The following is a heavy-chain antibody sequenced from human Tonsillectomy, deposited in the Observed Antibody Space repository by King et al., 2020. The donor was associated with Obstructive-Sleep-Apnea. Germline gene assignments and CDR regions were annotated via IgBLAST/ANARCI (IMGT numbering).Heavy chain of an antibody. Sequence: DVQLVESGGGLVQPGGSLRLSCGASGFTFSTYAMIWVRQAPGKGLEWVSAIRGSGDNTLYADSVKGRFTVSRDNSKNTLYLQMSSLRGDDTAVYYCAGDPNGDYLGAFEFWGQGTMVTVSS. V-gene: IGHV3-23*04. CDR3: AGDPNGDYLGAFEF. D-gene: IGHD4-17*01. CDR1: GFTFSTYA. CDR2: IRGSGDNT. J-gene: IGHJ3*01.